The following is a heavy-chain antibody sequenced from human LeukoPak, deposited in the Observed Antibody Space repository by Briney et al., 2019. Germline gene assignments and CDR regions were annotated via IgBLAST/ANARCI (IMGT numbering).Heavy chain of an antibody. J-gene: IGHJ4*02. Sequence: GASVKVSCKASGYTFTSYAMNWVRQAPGQGLEWMGWINTNTGNPTYAQGFTGRFVFSLDTSVSTAYLQISSLKAEDTAVYYCARDLGYYDSSGYYRVDYWGQGTLVTVSS. CDR1: GYTFTSYA. CDR2: INTNTGNP. CDR3: ARDLGYYDSSGYYRVDY. V-gene: IGHV7-4-1*02. D-gene: IGHD3-22*01.